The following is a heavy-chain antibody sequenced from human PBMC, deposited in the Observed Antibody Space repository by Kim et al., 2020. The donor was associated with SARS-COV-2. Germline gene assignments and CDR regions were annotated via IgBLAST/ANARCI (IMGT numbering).Heavy chain of an antibody. Sequence: GGSLRLSCAASGFTFSSYGMHWVRQAPGKGLEWVAVISYDGSNKYYADSVKGRFTISRDNSKNTLYLQMNSLRAEDTAVYYCARDPFLYQLLSLSYFDYWDQGTLVTVSS. V-gene: IGHV3-33*05. CDR1: GFTFSSYG. D-gene: IGHD2-2*01. CDR2: ISYDGSNK. CDR3: ARDPFLYQLLSLSYFDY. J-gene: IGHJ4*02.